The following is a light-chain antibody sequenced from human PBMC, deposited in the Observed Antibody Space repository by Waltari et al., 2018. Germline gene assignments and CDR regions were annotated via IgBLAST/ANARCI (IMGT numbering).Light chain of an antibody. CDR3: GQGAHLPYS. CDR2: QVS. J-gene: IGKJ2*03. CDR1: QSLVHSNGNTY. V-gene: IGKV2-30*02. Sequence: DVVMTQSPLSLPITPGQPASISCRSSQSLVHSNGNTYLSWYQQKPGQPPRLLIYQVSNRYSGVPDRVSGSGAGTDFTLKISRVEAEDVGVYYCGQGAHLPYSFGQGTKVEIK.